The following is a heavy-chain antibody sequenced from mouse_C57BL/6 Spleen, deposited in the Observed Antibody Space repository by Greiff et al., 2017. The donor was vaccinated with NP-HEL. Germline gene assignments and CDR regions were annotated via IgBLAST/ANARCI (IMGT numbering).Heavy chain of an antibody. Sequence: VQLQQPGAELVKPGASVKVSCKASGYTFTSYWMHWVKQRPGQGLEWIGRIHPSDSATNYNQKFKGKATLTVDKSSSTAYMQLSSLTSEDSAVYYCAIEDYGYYYAMDYWGQGTSVTVSS. CDR3: AIEDYGYYYAMDY. CDR2: IHPSDSAT. J-gene: IGHJ4*01. CDR1: GYTFTSYW. D-gene: IGHD2-4*01. V-gene: IGHV1-74*01.